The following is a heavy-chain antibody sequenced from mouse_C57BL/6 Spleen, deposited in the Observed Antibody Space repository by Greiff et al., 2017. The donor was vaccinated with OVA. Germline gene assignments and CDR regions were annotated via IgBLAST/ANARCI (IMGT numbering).Heavy chain of an antibody. D-gene: IGHD1-1*01. Sequence: VHVKQSGTVLARPGASVKMSCKPSGYTFTSYWMHWVKQRPGQGLEWIGAIYPGNSDTSYNQKFKGKAKLTAVTSASTAYMELSSLTNEDSAVYYCTRYYGSSYYAMDYWGQGTSVTVSS. CDR3: TRYYGSSYYAMDY. V-gene: IGHV1-5*01. CDR2: IYPGNSDT. J-gene: IGHJ4*01. CDR1: GYTFTSYW.